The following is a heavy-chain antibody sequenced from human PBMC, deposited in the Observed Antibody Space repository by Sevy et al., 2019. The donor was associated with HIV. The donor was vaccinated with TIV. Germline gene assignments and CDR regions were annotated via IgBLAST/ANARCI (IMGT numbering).Heavy chain of an antibody. Sequence: ASVKVSCKASGYTFTGYYMHWVRQAPGQGLEWMGRINPKSGDTKYAQKFQGGVTMTRDTSIRTAYMELSSLKSDDTAVYYCARGTSSSRPGFYQYYYGMDVWGQGTTVTVSS. V-gene: IGHV1-2*06. J-gene: IGHJ6*02. CDR2: INPKSGDT. CDR1: GYTFTGYY. D-gene: IGHD6-13*01. CDR3: ARGTSSSRPGFYQYYYGMDV.